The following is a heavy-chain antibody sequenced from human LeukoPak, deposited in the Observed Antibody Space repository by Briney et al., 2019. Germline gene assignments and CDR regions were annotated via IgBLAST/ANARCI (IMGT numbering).Heavy chain of an antibody. D-gene: IGHD3-9*01. CDR3: TGILTGYYYYMDV. CDR1: GFAFSGSA. J-gene: IGHJ6*03. Sequence: GGSLRLSCAASGFAFSGSAMHWVRQASGKGLEWVGRIRSKANSYATAYAASVKGRFTISRDDSKNTAYLQMNSLKTEDTAVYYCTGILTGYYYYMDVWGKGTTVTISS. V-gene: IGHV3-73*01. CDR2: IRSKANSYAT.